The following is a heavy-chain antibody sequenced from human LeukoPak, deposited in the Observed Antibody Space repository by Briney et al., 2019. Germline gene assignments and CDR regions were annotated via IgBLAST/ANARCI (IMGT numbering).Heavy chain of an antibody. CDR1: GFSFSSYA. J-gene: IGHJ4*02. Sequence: PGGSLRLSCAASGFSFSSYAMSWVRQAPGKGLEWVSSISGSGHNTYYADSVKSRFTVSRVNSKYTLYLQMNSLRVEHTAVYLCANDLAGRVWFDFWGQGTLVTVSS. CDR2: ISGSGHNT. V-gene: IGHV3-23*01. CDR3: ANDLAGRVWFDF. D-gene: IGHD3-16*01.